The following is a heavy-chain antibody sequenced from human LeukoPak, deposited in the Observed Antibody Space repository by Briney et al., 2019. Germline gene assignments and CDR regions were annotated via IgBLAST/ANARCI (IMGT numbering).Heavy chain of an antibody. CDR2: ISAYNGNT. Sequence: GASVKVSCKASGYTFTSYGISWVRQAPGQGLEWMGWISAYNGNTNYAQKFQGRVTMTEDTSTDTAYMELSSLRSEDTAVYYCAINQWLVPGFGFDPWGQGTLVTVSS. CDR1: GYTFTSYG. CDR3: AINQWLVPGFGFDP. J-gene: IGHJ5*02. V-gene: IGHV1-18*01. D-gene: IGHD6-19*01.